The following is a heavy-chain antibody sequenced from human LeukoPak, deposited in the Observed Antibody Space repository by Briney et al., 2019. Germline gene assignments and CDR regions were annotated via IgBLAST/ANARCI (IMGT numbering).Heavy chain of an antibody. Sequence: GGSLRPSCATSGFTFSSYGMHWVRQAPGKGLEWVAVISYDGSNKYYADSVKGRFTISRDNSKNSLYLQMNSLRAEDTAVYYCAKDGGAPAAIDYWGQGTLVTVSS. J-gene: IGHJ4*02. V-gene: IGHV3-30*18. CDR3: AKDGGAPAAIDY. CDR2: ISYDGSNK. D-gene: IGHD2-2*01. CDR1: GFTFSSYG.